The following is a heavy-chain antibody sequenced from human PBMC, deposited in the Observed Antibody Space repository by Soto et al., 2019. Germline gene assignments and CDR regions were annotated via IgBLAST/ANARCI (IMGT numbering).Heavy chain of an antibody. D-gene: IGHD2-15*01. CDR3: ARGLKRTYCSGGSCYFDY. Sequence: SETLSLTCAVYGGSFSGYYWSWIRQPPGKGLEWIGEINHSGSTNYNPSLKSRVTISVDASKNQFSLKLSSVTAADTAVYYCARGLKRTYCSGGSCYFDYWGQGTLVIVSS. J-gene: IGHJ4*02. CDR2: INHSGST. V-gene: IGHV4-34*01. CDR1: GGSFSGYY.